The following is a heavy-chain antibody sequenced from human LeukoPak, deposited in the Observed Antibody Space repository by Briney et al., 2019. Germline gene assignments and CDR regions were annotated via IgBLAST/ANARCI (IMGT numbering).Heavy chain of an antibody. Sequence: GGSLRLSCAASGFTFSSYAMSWVRQAPGKGLEWVLAISGSGGSTYYADSVKGRFTISRDNSKNTLYLQMNSLRAEDTAVYYCAKGMGDRRLPRYFDYWGQGTLVTVSS. CDR2: ISGSGGST. V-gene: IGHV3-23*01. CDR1: GFTFSSYA. CDR3: AKGMGDRRLPRYFDY. J-gene: IGHJ4*02. D-gene: IGHD6-25*01.